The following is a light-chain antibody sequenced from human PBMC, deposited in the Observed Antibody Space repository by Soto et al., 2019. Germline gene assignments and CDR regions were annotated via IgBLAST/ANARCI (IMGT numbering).Light chain of an antibody. CDR2: AAS. CDR1: ESISNY. CDR3: QQSYSTPRT. J-gene: IGKJ2*02. V-gene: IGKV1-39*01. Sequence: DIQMTQSPSSLSASVGDRVTITCRASESISNYLNWYQQTPGKAPKLLISAASSLQSGVPSWFSGSGTGTDFTLTISNLQPEDFATYYCQQSYSTPRTFGQGTKLEI.